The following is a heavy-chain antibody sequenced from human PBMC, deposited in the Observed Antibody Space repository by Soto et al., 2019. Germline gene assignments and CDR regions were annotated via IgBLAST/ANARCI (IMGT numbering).Heavy chain of an antibody. D-gene: IGHD6-19*01. Sequence: QVQLVESGGGVVQPGRSLRLSCAASGFTFSSYGMHWVRQAPGKGLEWVAVIWYDGSNKYYADSVKGRFTISRDNSKNKLYLQMNSLRAEDTAVYYCARDSRPIAVAGTGWFDPWGQGTLVTVSS. V-gene: IGHV3-33*01. CDR2: IWYDGSNK. CDR3: ARDSRPIAVAGTGWFDP. J-gene: IGHJ5*02. CDR1: GFTFSSYG.